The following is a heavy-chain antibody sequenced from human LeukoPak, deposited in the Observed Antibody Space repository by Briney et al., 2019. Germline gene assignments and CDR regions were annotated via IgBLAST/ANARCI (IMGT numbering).Heavy chain of an antibody. V-gene: IGHV1-69*04. CDR3: ARDLVGWEPLGNYYYGMDV. Sequence: GASVKVSCKASGGTFSSYAISWVRQAPGQGLEWMGRIIPILGIANYAQKFQGRVTITADKSTSTAYMELSSLRSDDTAVYYCARDLVGWEPLGNYYYGMDVWGQGTTVTVSS. J-gene: IGHJ6*02. CDR2: IIPILGIA. CDR1: GGTFSSYA. D-gene: IGHD1-26*01.